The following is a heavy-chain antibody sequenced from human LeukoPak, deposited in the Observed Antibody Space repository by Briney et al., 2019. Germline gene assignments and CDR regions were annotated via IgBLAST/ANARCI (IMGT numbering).Heavy chain of an antibody. V-gene: IGHV3-48*03. Sequence: GGSLRLSCAASGFTFDDYAMHWVRQAPGKGLEWVSYISSSGSTIYYADSVKGRFTISRDNAKNSLYLQMNSLRVEDTAVYYCAELGITMIGGVWGKGTTVTISS. CDR3: AELGITMIGGV. J-gene: IGHJ6*04. CDR1: GFTFDDYA. CDR2: ISSSGSTI. D-gene: IGHD3-10*02.